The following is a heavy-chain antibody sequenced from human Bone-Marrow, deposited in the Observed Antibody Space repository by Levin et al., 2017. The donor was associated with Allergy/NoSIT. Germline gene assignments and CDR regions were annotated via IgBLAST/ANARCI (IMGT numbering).Heavy chain of an antibody. CDR1: GFSFSDYY. J-gene: IGHJ4*02. CDR3: AREDGLAAGGPAGGVFDY. CDR2: ITSSGNTI. Sequence: SCAASGFSFSDYYMTWIRQAPGRGLEWLSYITSSGNTIYYADSVKGRFTISRDNAKSSLYLQTNSLRAEDTAVYYCAREDGLAAGGPAGGVFDYWGQGTLVTVSS. V-gene: IGHV3-11*01. D-gene: IGHD6-13*01.